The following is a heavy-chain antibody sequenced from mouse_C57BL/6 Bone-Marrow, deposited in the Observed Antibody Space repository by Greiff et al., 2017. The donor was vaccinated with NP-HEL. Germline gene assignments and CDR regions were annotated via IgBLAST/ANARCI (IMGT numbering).Heavy chain of an antibody. D-gene: IGHD3-2*02. CDR1: GYAFSSSW. CDR3: ARKGTAQATGYYAMDY. J-gene: IGHJ4*01. CDR2: IYPGDGDT. Sequence: VKLQESGPELVKPGASVKISCKASGYAFSSSWMNWVKQRPGKGLEWIGRIYPGDGDTKYNGRFKGKATLTADKSSSTAYMQSSSLHSEASAVYFCARKGTAQATGYYAMDYWGQGTSVTVSS. V-gene: IGHV1-82*01.